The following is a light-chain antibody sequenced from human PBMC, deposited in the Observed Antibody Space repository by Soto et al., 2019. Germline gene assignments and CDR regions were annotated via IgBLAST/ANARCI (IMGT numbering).Light chain of an antibody. V-gene: IGKV3-20*01. Sequence: ENVLTQSPGTLSLSPGERGTLSCRASQTVSSNYLAWCQQRPGQAPRLLIYGASTRAAGIPDRFSGSGSGTYFTLTITRLEPEDAAVYFCQQYTSPPNPVGQGKRPETK. CDR3: QQYTSPPNP. J-gene: IGKJ5*01. CDR2: GAS. CDR1: QTVSSNY.